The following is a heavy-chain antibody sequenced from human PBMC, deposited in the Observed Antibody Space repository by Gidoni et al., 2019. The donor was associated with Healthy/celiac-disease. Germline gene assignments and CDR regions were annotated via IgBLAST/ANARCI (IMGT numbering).Heavy chain of an antibody. CDR2: ISWDGGST. J-gene: IGHJ4*02. CDR3: AKDNSGYSSSWYDY. CDR1: GFPFDDYA. D-gene: IGHD6-13*01. V-gene: IGHV3-43D*04. Sequence: EVQLVESGGVVVPPGGSLRLSCAASGFPFDDYAMHWVRQAPGKGLGWVSLISWDGGSTYYADSVKGRFTISRDNSKNSLYLQMNSLRAEDTALYYCAKDNSGYSSSWYDYWGQGTLVTVSS.